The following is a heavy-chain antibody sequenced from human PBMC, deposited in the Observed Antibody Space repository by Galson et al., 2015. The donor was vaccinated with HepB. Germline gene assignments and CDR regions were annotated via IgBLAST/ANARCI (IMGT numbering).Heavy chain of an antibody. CDR3: ATARGRSYYDSSGFSP. CDR1: GYTLTELS. V-gene: IGHV1-24*01. Sequence: SVKVSCKVSGYTLTELSMHWARQAPGKGLEWMGGFDPEDGETIYAQKFQGRVTMTEDTSTDTAYMELSSLRSEDTAVYYCATARGRSYYDSSGFSPWGQGTLVTVSS. J-gene: IGHJ5*02. CDR2: FDPEDGET. D-gene: IGHD3-22*01.